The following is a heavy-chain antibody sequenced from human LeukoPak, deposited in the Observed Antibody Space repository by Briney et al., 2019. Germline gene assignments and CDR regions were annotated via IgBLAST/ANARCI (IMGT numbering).Heavy chain of an antibody. D-gene: IGHD3-22*01. CDR3: ARSSGYYLVFDY. V-gene: IGHV4-61*01. J-gene: IGHJ4*02. CDR2: IYYSGST. CDR1: GGSVSSGSYY. Sequence: PSETLSLTCTVSGGSVSSGSYYWSWIRQPPGKGLEWIGYIYYSGSTNYNPSLKSRVTISVDTSKNQFSLKLSSVTAADTAVYYCARSSGYYLVFDYWGQGTLVTVSS.